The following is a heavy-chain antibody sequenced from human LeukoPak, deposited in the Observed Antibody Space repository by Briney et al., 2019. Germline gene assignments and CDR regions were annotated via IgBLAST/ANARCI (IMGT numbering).Heavy chain of an antibody. CDR2: ISYDGSNK. D-gene: IGHD6-13*01. J-gene: IGHJ4*02. Sequence: GGSLRLSCAASGFSFSNFGMHWVRQAPGKGLEWVAVISYDGSNKYFADSVKGRFTISRDNSKNTLYLQMNSLRAEDTAVYYCASLYSSSGFDYWGQGTLVTVSS. CDR3: ASLYSSSGFDY. V-gene: IGHV3-30*03. CDR1: GFSFSNFG.